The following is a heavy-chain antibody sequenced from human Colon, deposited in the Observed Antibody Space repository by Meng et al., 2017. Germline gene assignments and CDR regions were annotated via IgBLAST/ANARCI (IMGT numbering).Heavy chain of an antibody. V-gene: IGHV5-51*01. Sequence: GESLKISCKGSGYSFFGYWIGWVRQMPGKGLEWMGMVYPDDSKTRYSPTFQGQVTMSVDKSISTAYLQWGSLEASDTAMYFCARLSCSIELSKTCLDYWGQGTLVTAPQ. D-gene: IGHD5-24*01. CDR3: ARLSCSIELSKTCLDY. CDR1: GYSFFGYW. CDR2: VYPDDSKT. J-gene: IGHJ4*02.